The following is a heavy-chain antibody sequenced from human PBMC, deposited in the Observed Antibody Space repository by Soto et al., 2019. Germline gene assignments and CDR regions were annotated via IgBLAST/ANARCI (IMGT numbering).Heavy chain of an antibody. J-gene: IGHJ4*02. CDR1: GGSFSGYF. Sequence: QVQLQQWGAGLLKPSETLSLTCAVYGGSFSGYFWTWIRQTPGKGLEWIGEIDHSGRTKYTPSLKGRVSISVDTSKNQFSLRLSSVTAADTALYYCARGTTEWGQGTLVTVSS. V-gene: IGHV4-34*01. D-gene: IGHD1-1*01. CDR2: IDHSGRT. CDR3: ARGTTE.